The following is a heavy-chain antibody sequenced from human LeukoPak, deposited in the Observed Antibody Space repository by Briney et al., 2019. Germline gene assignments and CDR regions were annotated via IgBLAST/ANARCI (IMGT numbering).Heavy chain of an antibody. D-gene: IGHD3-9*01. CDR3: ARDYDPLPGYSHFDL. Sequence: SVKVSCKGSGGTFNNYAISWVRQAPGQGLEGMGGIILVSGKANYAKKFQGRVTITSDESTSTAYMELSSLRSEDAAVYYCARDYDPLPGYSHFDLWGQGTLVTVSS. J-gene: IGHJ4*02. V-gene: IGHV1-69*13. CDR1: GGTFNNYA. CDR2: IILVSGKA.